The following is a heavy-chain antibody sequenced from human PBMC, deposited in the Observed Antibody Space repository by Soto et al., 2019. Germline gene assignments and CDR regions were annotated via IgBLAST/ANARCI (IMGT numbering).Heavy chain of an antibody. D-gene: IGHD1-26*01. CDR1: GFIFENFG. Sequence: GGSLRLSCAGSGFIFENFGMSWVRQAPGKGLEWISSISGSGFKKYYADSVKGRFTISRDNSKSTVYLELNNLSAEDTAVYHCAKNQGVELVPLATVDWFDPWGQGSVVTVSS. V-gene: IGHV3-23*01. CDR3: AKNQGVELVPLATVDWFDP. J-gene: IGHJ5*02. CDR2: ISGSGFKK.